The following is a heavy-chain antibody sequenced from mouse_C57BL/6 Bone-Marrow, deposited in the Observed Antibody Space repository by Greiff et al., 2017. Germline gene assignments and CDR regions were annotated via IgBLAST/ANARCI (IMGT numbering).Heavy chain of an antibody. J-gene: IGHJ4*01. CDR1: GYSITSGYY. Sequence: EVHLVESGPGLVKPSQSLSLTCSVTGYSITSGYYWNWIRQFPGNKLEWMGYISYDGSNNYNPSLKNRISITRDTSKNQFFLKLNSVTTEDTATYYCARGVSGAMDYWGQGTSVTVSS. V-gene: IGHV3-6*01. CDR2: ISYDGSN. CDR3: ARGVSGAMDY.